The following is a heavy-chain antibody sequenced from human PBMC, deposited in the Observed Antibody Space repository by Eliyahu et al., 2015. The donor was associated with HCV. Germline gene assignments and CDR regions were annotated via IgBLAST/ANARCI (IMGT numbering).Heavy chain of an antibody. Sequence: QVQLVQSGAEVKKPGSSVKVSCKASGGTFSRYAISWVRQAPGQRLEWMGGIIPMFGRANYAQKFQGRVTITADESTSSAYMELRSLRSEDTAVYYCARGPGESSGYYYFFWGQGTLVTVAT. CDR2: IIPMFGRA. J-gene: IGHJ4*02. CDR1: GGTFSRYA. CDR3: ARGPGESSGYYYFF. D-gene: IGHD3-22*01. V-gene: IGHV1-69*01.